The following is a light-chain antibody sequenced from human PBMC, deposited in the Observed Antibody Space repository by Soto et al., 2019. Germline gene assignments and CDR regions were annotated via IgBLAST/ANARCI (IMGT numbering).Light chain of an antibody. CDR2: EVS. J-gene: IGLJ1*01. V-gene: IGLV2-8*01. CDR1: SSDVGGYNY. Sequence: QSALTQPPSASGSPGQSVTISCTGTSSDVGGYNYVSWYQQHPGKAPKLMIYEVSKRPSGVPDRFSGSKSGNTASLTVSGLQAEDEADYYCSSYEGSNNEVFADGTKVNV. CDR3: SSYEGSNNEV.